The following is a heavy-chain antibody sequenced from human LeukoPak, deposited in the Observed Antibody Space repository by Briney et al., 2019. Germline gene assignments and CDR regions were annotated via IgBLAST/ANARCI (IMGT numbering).Heavy chain of an antibody. CDR2: INGDGSTT. CDR1: GFTFSSYW. D-gene: IGHD4-23*01. J-gene: IGHJ4*02. V-gene: IGHV3-74*01. CDR3: ARDILYDGNAY. Sequence: GGSLRLSCAASGFTFSSYWMHWVRQAPGKGLVSVSRINGDGSTTSYADSVKGRFTISRDNAKNTLYLQMNSLRAEDTAVYYCARDILYDGNAYWGQGTLVTVSS.